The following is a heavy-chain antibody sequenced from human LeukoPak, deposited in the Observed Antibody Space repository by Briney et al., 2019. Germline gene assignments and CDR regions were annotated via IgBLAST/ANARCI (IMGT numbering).Heavy chain of an antibody. D-gene: IGHD3-10*01. V-gene: IGHV4-34*01. CDR3: ARVSVSPITMVRGVIGP. Sequence: SETLSLTCAVYGGSFSGYYWSWIRQPPGKGLEWIGEINHSGSTNYNPSLKSRVTISVDTSKNQFSMKLSSVTAADTAVYYCARVSVSPITMVRGVIGPWGQGTLVTVSS. CDR1: GGSFSGYY. CDR2: INHSGST. J-gene: IGHJ5*02.